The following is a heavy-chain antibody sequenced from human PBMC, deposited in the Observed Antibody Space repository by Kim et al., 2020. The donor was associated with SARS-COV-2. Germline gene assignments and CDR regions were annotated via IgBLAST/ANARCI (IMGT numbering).Heavy chain of an antibody. CDR3: ARMGAP. Sequence: CAGAVKGRFTISRDDAQNSLYLQMNSVRADDTAVYYCARMGAPWGQGTLVTVSS. J-gene: IGHJ4*02. V-gene: IGHV3-48*03.